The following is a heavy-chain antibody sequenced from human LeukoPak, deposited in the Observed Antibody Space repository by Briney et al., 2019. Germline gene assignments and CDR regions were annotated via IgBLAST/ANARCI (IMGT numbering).Heavy chain of an antibody. Sequence: SETLSLTCTVSSGSINGYYWSWIRQPPGKGLEWIGYIYYSGSTNYNSSLKSQVTISVDTSKTQFSLKLSSVTAADTAVYYCARDTSSVGTFDHWGQGTLVTVSS. CDR1: SGSINGYY. CDR3: ARDTSSVGTFDH. CDR2: IYYSGST. V-gene: IGHV4-59*12. J-gene: IGHJ4*02. D-gene: IGHD2-2*01.